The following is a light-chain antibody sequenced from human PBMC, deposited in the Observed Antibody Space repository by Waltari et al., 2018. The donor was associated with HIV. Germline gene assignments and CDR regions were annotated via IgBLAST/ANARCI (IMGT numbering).Light chain of an antibody. Sequence: DIVMTQSPDSLAVSLGERATINCKSSQSLLYSANNKNYLAWPQQRPGQPPKLLIYWASARETGVPDRFSGSGSGTDFTLTISSLQADDVAVYDCQKYFSAPWTFGQGTKVEIK. CDR2: WAS. CDR1: QSLLYSANNKNY. CDR3: QKYFSAPWT. V-gene: IGKV4-1*01. J-gene: IGKJ1*01.